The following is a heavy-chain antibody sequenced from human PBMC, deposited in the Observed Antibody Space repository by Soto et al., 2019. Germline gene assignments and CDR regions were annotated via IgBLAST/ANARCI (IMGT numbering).Heavy chain of an antibody. J-gene: IGHJ5*02. CDR1: GYTFTSYG. V-gene: IGHV1-18*01. CDR2: ISAYNGNT. CDR3: ARDLGTYYDFWSGYYGTRWFDP. D-gene: IGHD3-3*01. Sequence: ASVKVSCKASGYTFTSYGISWVRQAPGQGLEWMGWISAYNGNTNYAQKPQGRVTMTTDTSTSTAYMELRSLRSDDTAVYYCARDLGTYYDFWSGYYGTRWFDPWGQGTLVTVSS.